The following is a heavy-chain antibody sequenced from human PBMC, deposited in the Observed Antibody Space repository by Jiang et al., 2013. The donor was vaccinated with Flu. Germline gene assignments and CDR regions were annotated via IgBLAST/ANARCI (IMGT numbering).Heavy chain of an antibody. V-gene: IGHV4-39*01. CDR1: GGSVSDTNYY. Sequence: GSGLVKPSETLSLTCTVSGGSVSDTNYYWGWIRQPPGKGLEWIASIYYSGSTYYNLSLKSRVTISVDTSENQVSLRLSSVTAADTAMYFCARHDFNYFYSWGQGTLVTVSS. CDR3: ARHDFNYFYS. CDR2: IYYSGST. J-gene: IGHJ4*02.